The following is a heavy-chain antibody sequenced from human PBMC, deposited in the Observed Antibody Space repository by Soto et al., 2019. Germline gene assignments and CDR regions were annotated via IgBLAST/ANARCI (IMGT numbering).Heavy chain of an antibody. D-gene: IGHD2-15*01. CDR3: VRDPIGGTRQPV. J-gene: IGHJ4*02. Sequence: QVQLVQSWAEVKKPGSSVKVSCKASGGTFSSYAISWVRQAPGQGLEWMGGIIHIFGTANYEQKFQGRVTITADESTVTAYMELSSLRSEDTAVYYCVRDPIGGTRQPVWGQGTLVTV. CDR2: IIHIFGTA. CDR1: GGTFSSYA. V-gene: IGHV1-69*01.